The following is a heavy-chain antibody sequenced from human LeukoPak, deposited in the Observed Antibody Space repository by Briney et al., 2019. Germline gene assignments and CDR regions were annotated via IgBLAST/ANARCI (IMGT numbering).Heavy chain of an antibody. D-gene: IGHD4-17*01. V-gene: IGHV4-38-2*02. CDR3: SNTDYYYYYMDV. Sequence: SETLSLTCTVSGYSISSGYYWGWIRQPPGKGLEWIGSIYHSGSTYYNPSLKSRVTISVDTSKNQFSLKLSSVTAADTAVYYCSNTDYYYYYMDVWGKGTTVTVSS. CDR1: GYSISSGYY. CDR2: IYHSGST. J-gene: IGHJ6*03.